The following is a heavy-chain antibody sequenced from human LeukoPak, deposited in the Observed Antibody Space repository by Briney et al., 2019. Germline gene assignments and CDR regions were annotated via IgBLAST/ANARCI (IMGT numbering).Heavy chain of an antibody. J-gene: IGHJ4*02. CDR1: GGSFSGYY. CDR2: INHSGST. D-gene: IGHD6-6*01. Sequence: KPSETLSLTCAVYGGSFSGYYWSWIRQPPGKGLEWIGEINHSGSTNYNPYLKSRVTISVDTSKNQFSLKLSSVTAADTAVYYCARQTRSSIAARFDYWGQGTLVTVSS. CDR3: ARQTRSSIAARFDY. V-gene: IGHV4-34*01.